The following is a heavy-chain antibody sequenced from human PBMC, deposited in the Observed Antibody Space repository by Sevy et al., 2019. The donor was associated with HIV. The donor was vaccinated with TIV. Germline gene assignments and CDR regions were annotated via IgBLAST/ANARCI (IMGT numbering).Heavy chain of an antibody. CDR2: ISYHGRNK. Sequence: GGSLRLSCVVSGIIFTTSGMHWVRQAPGKGLEWVAVISYHGRNKFYADSGKGRSTISRDNSKNILYLQMNSLRAEDTAGYYCAKDFTGYNGMDVWGQGTMVTVSS. D-gene: IGHD3-9*01. V-gene: IGHV3-30*18. CDR3: AKDFTGYNGMDV. CDR1: GIIFTTSG. J-gene: IGHJ6*02.